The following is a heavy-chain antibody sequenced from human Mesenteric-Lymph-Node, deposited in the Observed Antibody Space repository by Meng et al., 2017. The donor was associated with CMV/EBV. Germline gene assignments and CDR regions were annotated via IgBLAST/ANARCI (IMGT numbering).Heavy chain of an antibody. J-gene: IGHJ5*02. CDR2: IIPIFGTA. CDR3: ARSHYHYYDSSGYYYGPFDP. D-gene: IGHD3-22*01. Sequence: SVQVSCKASGGTFSSYAISWVRQAPGQGLEWMGGIIPIFGTANYAQKFQGRVTITTDESTSTAYMELSSLRSEDTAVYYCARSHYHYYDSSGYYYGPFDPWGQGTLVTVSS. CDR1: GGTFSSYA. V-gene: IGHV1-69*05.